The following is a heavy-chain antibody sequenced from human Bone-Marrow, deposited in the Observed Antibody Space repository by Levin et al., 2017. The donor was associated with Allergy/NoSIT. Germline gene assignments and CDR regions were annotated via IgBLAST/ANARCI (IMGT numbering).Heavy chain of an antibody. CDR3: ARDYFVSGRFYNGGY. Sequence: GGSLRLSCVASGFTFSSYSMNWVRQTPGKGLEWVSSISSSSNEVFYADSVKGRFTISRDNAKNSLFLQMNSLRAEDTAVYYCARDYFVSGRFYNGGYWGQGTLVTVSS. CDR2: ISSSSNEV. CDR1: GFTFSSYS. D-gene: IGHD3-10*01. V-gene: IGHV3-21*01. J-gene: IGHJ4*02.